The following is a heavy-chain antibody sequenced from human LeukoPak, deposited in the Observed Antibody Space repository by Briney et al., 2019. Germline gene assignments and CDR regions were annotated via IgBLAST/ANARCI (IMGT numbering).Heavy chain of an antibody. V-gene: IGHV4-61*03. Sequence: SETLSLICTVSGGSISSGSYYGSWIRQPPGKGLEWIGYIYDSRYNKYTPSLKSRVTIAVDMSKIHFSLKLTSVTAADTAVYYCARAGGDHPFDHWGQGALVTVSS. J-gene: IGHJ5*02. CDR2: IYDSRYN. CDR1: GGSISSGSYY. D-gene: IGHD4-17*01. CDR3: ARAGGDHPFDH.